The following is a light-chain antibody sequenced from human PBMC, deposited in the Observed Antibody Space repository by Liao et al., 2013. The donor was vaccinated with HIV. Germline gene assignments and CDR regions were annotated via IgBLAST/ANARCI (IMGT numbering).Light chain of an antibody. CDR1: NIGSKS. V-gene: IGLV3-21*01. CDR2: YDS. J-gene: IGLJ2*01. Sequence: SYVLTQPPSVSVAPGKTARITCGGNNIGSKSVHWYQQKPGQAPVLVIYYDSDRPSGIPERFSGSNSGNTATLTISGTQAMDEADYYCQAWDSSPYVVFGGGTKLTVL. CDR3: QAWDSSPYVV.